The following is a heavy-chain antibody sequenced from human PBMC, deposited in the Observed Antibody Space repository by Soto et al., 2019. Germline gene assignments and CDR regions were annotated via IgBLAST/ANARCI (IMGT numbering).Heavy chain of an antibody. CDR3: ARENDRLQLGGNYYYILDV. V-gene: IGHV1-69*12. D-gene: IGHD4-4*01. CDR2: IIPLFRTP. Sequence: QVQLVQSGAEMKEPGSSVKVSCKTSGGTFSSSAISWLRQAPGQGLEWMGGIIPLFRTPDYAQKFQGRVTIAADESTSTASMELSSLRSEDTAVYYCARENDRLQLGGNYYYILDVGGQGTTITVSS. CDR1: GGTFSSSA. J-gene: IGHJ6*02.